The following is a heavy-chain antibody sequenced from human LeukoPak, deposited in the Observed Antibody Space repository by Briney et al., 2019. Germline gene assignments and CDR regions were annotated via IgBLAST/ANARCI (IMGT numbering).Heavy chain of an antibody. D-gene: IGHD6-13*01. J-gene: IGHJ4*02. Sequence: GGSLRLSCAASGFSLSSYWVHWVRQAPGKGLVWVSRINSDGSTTNYADSVKGRFTISRDNAKNTLYLQMNSLRAEDTAVYYCARRQYRSSWYYFGYWGQGTLVTVPS. V-gene: IGHV3-74*01. CDR2: INSDGSTT. CDR1: GFSLSSYW. CDR3: ARRQYRSSWYYFGY.